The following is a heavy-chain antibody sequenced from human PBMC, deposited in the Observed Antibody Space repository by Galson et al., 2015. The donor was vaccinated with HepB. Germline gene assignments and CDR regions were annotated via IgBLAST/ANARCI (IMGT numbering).Heavy chain of an antibody. J-gene: IGHJ4*02. D-gene: IGHD5-12*01. CDR1: GFTFINYW. CDR3: ANGEHIVATYSQLKFDY. CDR2: INGDGSST. V-gene: IGHV3-74*01. Sequence: SLRLSCAASGFTFINYWMHWVRQAPGKGLVWVSRINGDGSSTSYADSVKGRFTISRDNAKNTLYLQMNSLRAEDTAVYYCANGEHIVATYSQLKFDYWGQGTLVTVSS.